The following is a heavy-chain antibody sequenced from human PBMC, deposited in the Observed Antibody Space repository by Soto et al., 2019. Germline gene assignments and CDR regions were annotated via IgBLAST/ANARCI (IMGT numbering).Heavy chain of an antibody. Sequence: GGSLRLSCAASGFTFSNYAMHWVRQAPGKGLDWVAVISYDGNDKYYTDSVKGRFTISRDNSKNTLDLQMNSLRAEDTAVYFCAKGVIYFGELNDYWGQGTLVTVSS. CDR3: AKGVIYFGELNDY. D-gene: IGHD3-10*01. CDR1: GFTFSNYA. J-gene: IGHJ4*02. CDR2: ISYDGNDK. V-gene: IGHV3-30*18.